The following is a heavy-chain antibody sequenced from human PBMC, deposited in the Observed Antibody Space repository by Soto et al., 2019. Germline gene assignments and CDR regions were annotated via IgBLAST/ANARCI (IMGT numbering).Heavy chain of an antibody. V-gene: IGHV4-59*08. CDR2: IYYSGST. CDR3: ARQLGYCSSTTCYPWFDP. J-gene: IGHJ5*02. D-gene: IGHD2-2*01. CDR1: GGSISSYY. Sequence: PSETLSLTCTVSGGSISSYYWSWIRQPPGKGLEWIGYIYYSGSTNYNPSLKSRVTISVDTSKNQFSLKLSSVTAADTAVYYCARQLGYCSSTTCYPWFDPWGQGTLVTVSS.